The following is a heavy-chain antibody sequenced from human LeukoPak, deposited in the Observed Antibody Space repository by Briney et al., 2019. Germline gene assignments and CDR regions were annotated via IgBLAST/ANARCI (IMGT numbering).Heavy chain of an antibody. J-gene: IGHJ3*02. CDR2: ISYDGSSK. CDR1: RFTLCRYA. CDR3: ARVNDGTSDI. V-gene: IGHV3-30*14. D-gene: IGHD1-1*01. Sequence: GVSLRLSCAAYRFTLCRYAMHWLRQAREGVAVISYDGSSKYYADSVKGRFTISSDNSKNTLYLQMNSLRAEDTAVYYCARVNDGTSDIWGQGTMVTVSS.